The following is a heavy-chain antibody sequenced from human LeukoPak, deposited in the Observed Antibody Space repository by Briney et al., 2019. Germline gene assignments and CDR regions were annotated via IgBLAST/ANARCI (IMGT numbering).Heavy chain of an antibody. CDR1: GFTFSSYA. D-gene: IGHD6-13*01. CDR2: ISGSGGST. Sequence: GGSLRLSCAASGFTFSSYAMSWVRQAPGKGLEWVSAISGSGGSTYYADSVKGRFTISRDNSKNTLYLQVNSLRAEDTAVYYCAKDVAPLPGIAAAGDYWGQGTLVAVSS. CDR3: AKDVAPLPGIAAAGDY. V-gene: IGHV3-23*01. J-gene: IGHJ4*02.